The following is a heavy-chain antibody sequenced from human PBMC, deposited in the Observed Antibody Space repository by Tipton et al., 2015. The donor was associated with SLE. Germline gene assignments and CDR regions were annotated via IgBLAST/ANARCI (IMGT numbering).Heavy chain of an antibody. CDR2: IYYSGST. D-gene: IGHD3-10*01. CDR3: ARDRSHRARSGIDY. V-gene: IGHV4-39*07. Sequence: LRLSCTVSGGSISSSSYYWGWIRQPPGKGLEWIGCIYYSGSTYYNPSLKSRVTISVDTSKNQFSLKLSCVTAADTAVYYCARDRSHRARSGIDYWGQGTLVTVSS. J-gene: IGHJ4*02. CDR1: GGSISSSSYY.